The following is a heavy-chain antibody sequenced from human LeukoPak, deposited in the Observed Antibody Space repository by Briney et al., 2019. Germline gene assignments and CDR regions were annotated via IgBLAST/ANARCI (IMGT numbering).Heavy chain of an antibody. CDR3: ARDPIHNFDWLFVPTLAFDI. V-gene: IGHV4-34*01. CDR2: IYHSGST. Sequence: RPSETLSLTCAVYGGSFSGYYWSWIRQPPGKGLEWIGEIYHSGSTNYNPSLKSRVTISVDKSKNQFSLKLSSVTAADTAVYYCARDPIHNFDWLFVPTLAFDIWGQGTMVTVSS. J-gene: IGHJ3*02. CDR1: GGSFSGYY. D-gene: IGHD3-9*01.